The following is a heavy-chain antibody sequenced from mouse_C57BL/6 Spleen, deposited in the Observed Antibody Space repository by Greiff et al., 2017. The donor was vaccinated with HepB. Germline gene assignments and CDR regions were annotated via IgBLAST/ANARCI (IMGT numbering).Heavy chain of an antibody. Sequence: QVQLQQPGTELVKPGASVKLSCKASGYTFTSYWMHWVKQRPGQGLEWIGNINPSNGGTNYNEKFKSKATLTVDKAASTAYMQLSSLTSEDSAVYYCARRAYSNYLYYFDYWGQGTTLTVSS. CDR3: ARRAYSNYLYYFDY. D-gene: IGHD2-5*01. CDR1: GYTFTSYW. CDR2: INPSNGGT. J-gene: IGHJ2*01. V-gene: IGHV1-53*01.